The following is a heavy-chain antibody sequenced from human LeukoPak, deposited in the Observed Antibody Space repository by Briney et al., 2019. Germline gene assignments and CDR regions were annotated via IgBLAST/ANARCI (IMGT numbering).Heavy chain of an antibody. J-gene: IGHJ4*02. CDR3: ARGLGYCSTTSCPFDY. D-gene: IGHD2-2*01. V-gene: IGHV1-69*01. Sequence: SVKVSFKASGGTFIIYAISWVRQAPGQGGEGMGGIIPIFGTANYAQKLQGRVTITADESTSTAYMELSSLRSEDTAVYYCARGLGYCSTTSCPFDYWGQGTLVTVSS. CDR2: IIPIFGTA. CDR1: GGTFIIYA.